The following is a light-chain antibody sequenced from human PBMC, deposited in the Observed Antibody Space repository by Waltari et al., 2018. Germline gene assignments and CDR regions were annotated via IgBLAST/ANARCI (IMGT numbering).Light chain of an antibody. CDR2: GAF. V-gene: IGKV3-20*01. J-gene: IGKJ1*01. CDR3: QHYVRLPVS. Sequence: EIVLTQSPGTLSLSPGERATLSCRASQSVSRSLAWNQQKPGQAPRLLIYGAFSRATGVPDRFSGSGSGTDFSLTISRLEPEDFAVYYCQHYVRLPVSFGQGTKVEIK. CDR1: QSVSRS.